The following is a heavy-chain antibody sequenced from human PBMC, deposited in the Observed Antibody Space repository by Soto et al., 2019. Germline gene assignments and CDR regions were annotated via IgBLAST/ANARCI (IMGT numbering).Heavy chain of an antibody. CDR1: GFNFDDYA. CDR2: ISWNSGSI. CDR3: AKDLAGYYYGSGSYYLPDY. V-gene: IGHV3-9*01. J-gene: IGHJ4*02. Sequence: SQRLSSAASGFNFDDYAMHWVRQAPGKGLEWVSGISWNSGSIGYADSVKGRFTISRDNAKNSLYLQMNSLRAEDTALYYCAKDLAGYYYGSGSYYLPDYWGQGTLVTVSS. D-gene: IGHD3-10*01.